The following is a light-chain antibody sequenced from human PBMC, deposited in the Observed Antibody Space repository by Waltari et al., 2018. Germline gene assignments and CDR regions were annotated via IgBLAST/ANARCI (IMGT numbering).Light chain of an antibody. CDR3: QSTDSSGTLRV. CDR1: ALTNQY. Sequence: SYELTQPPSVSVSPGQTARITCSGDALTNQYAYWYQQKPGPAPVLVIYKDNERPSGIPERFSGSGSGTTVTLTISGVQAEDEADYDCQSTDSSGTLRVCGGGTYLTVL. CDR2: KDN. V-gene: IGLV3-25*03. J-gene: IGLJ3*02.